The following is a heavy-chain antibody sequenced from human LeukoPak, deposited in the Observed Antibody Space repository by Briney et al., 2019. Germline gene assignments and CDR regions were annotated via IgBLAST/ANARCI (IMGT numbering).Heavy chain of an antibody. CDR2: ISGSGGST. J-gene: IGHJ3*02. CDR3: ASNFRNNVSPQHDAFDI. V-gene: IGHV3-23*01. Sequence: GGSLRLSCAASGFTFSRYNMIWVRQAPGKGLEWVSAISGSGGSTYYADSVKGRFTISRDNSKNTLYLQMNSLRAEDTAVYYCASNFRNNVSPQHDAFDIWGQGTMVTVSS. CDR1: GFTFSRYN. D-gene: IGHD1-14*01.